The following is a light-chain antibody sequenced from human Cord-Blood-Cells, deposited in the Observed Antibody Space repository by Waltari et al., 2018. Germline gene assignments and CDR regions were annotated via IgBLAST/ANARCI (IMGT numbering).Light chain of an antibody. CDR2: AAS. CDR3: QQSYRTPPLT. Sequence: DIQMTQSPSSLSASVGDRVTITCRASQSISSYLNWYQPKPGNAPKLLIYAASSLQSGVPSRFSGSGSGTDFTLTISSLQPEDFATYDCQQSYRTPPLTCGGGTKVEIK. J-gene: IGKJ4*01. V-gene: IGKV1-39*01. CDR1: QSISSY.